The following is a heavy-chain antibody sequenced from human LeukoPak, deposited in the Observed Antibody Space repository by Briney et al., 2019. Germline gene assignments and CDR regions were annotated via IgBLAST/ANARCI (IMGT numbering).Heavy chain of an antibody. Sequence: GGSLRLSCAASGFTFSSYSMNWVRQAPGKGLEWVSYISSSSSTIYYADSVKGRFIISRDNAKNSLYLQMNSLRAEDTAVYYCARDLVGATTAAFDIWGQGTMVTVSS. CDR1: GFTFSSYS. V-gene: IGHV3-48*04. CDR3: ARDLVGATTAAFDI. D-gene: IGHD1-26*01. CDR2: ISSSSSTI. J-gene: IGHJ3*02.